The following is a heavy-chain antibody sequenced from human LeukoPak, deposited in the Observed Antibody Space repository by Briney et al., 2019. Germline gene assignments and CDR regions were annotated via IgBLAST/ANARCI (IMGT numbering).Heavy chain of an antibody. J-gene: IGHJ4*01. CDR2: VLNTGTT. CDR1: GASITSWY. V-gene: IGHV4-4*07. Sequence: SETLSLTCTVSGASITSWYWSWLRQPAGKRLEWIGRVLNTGTTNYNPSLKSRVTMSLDTSKSQISLSMKSVTAPDTAVYYCATGSGDFDHWGHGTRVTISS. CDR3: ATGSGDFDH. D-gene: IGHD1-1*01.